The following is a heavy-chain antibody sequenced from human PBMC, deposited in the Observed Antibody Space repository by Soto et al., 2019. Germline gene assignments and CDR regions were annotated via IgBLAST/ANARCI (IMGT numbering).Heavy chain of an antibody. CDR2: IGDNNDIT. J-gene: IGHJ4*02. D-gene: IGHD3-16*01. CDR1: GFTFSSFA. Sequence: GGSLRLSCAASGFTFSSFAMSWVRQAPGKGLEWVSAIGDNNDITSYADSVKGRLTISRDNSKNTLYLHMNSLGAEDTAVYYCAKGFVSFGYFDYWGQGTPVTVSS. V-gene: IGHV3-23*01. CDR3: AKGFVSFGYFDY.